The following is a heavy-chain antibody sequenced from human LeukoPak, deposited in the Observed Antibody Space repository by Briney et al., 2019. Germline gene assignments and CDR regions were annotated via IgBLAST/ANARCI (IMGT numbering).Heavy chain of an antibody. Sequence: GGSLRLSCGASGFSFSSFGMHWVRQAPRKGLEWVAFERYDGNNKCYADSVKGRFTISRDNSKSTLYLQMDSLRAEDTAVYYCAKDTAAAKYYFDYGGQGTLVTVSS. CDR3: AKDTAAAKYYFDY. CDR2: ERYDGNNK. CDR1: GFSFSSFG. J-gene: IGHJ4*02. D-gene: IGHD6-13*01. V-gene: IGHV3-30*02.